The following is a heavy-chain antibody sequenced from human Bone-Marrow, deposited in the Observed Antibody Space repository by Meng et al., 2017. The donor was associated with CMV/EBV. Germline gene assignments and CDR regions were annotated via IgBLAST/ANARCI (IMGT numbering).Heavy chain of an antibody. J-gene: IGHJ5*02. D-gene: IGHD2-15*01. CDR3: ARLGCSGGSCYSSGWLDP. CDR1: TFTSYG. CDR2: ISAYNGNT. Sequence: TFTSYGISWVRQAPGQGLEWMGWISAYNGNTNYAQKLQGRVTMTTDTSTSTAYMELRSLRSDDTAVYYCARLGCSGGSCYSSGWLDPWGQGTLVTVSS. V-gene: IGHV1-18*01.